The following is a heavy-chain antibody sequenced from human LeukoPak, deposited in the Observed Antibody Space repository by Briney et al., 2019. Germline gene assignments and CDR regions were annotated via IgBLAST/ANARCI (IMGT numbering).Heavy chain of an antibody. CDR1: GGSISSGGYY. CDR2: IYYSGST. D-gene: IGHD2-15*01. Sequence: SQTLSLTCTVSGGSISSGGYYWSWIRQHPGKGLEWIGYIYYSGSTYYNPSLKSRATISVDTSKNQFSLKLSSVTAADTAVYYCARVGYCSGGSCYSLVNWGQGTLVTVSS. CDR3: ARVGYCSGGSCYSLVN. J-gene: IGHJ4*02. V-gene: IGHV4-31*03.